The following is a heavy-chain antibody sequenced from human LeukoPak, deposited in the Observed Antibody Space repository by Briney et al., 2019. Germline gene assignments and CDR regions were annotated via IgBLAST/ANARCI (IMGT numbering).Heavy chain of an antibody. D-gene: IGHD1-26*01. Sequence: SETLSLTCSVSGDSVSRSDSYWDWIRQPPGKGLEWIGTIYYSGRTYYSPSLKSRFTMSVDPSNNQFSLTLRPVTAADTAVYYCARHVDSGSYCDYWGQGTLVTVSS. CDR1: GDSVSRSDSY. CDR2: IYYSGRT. CDR3: ARHVDSGSYCDY. V-gene: IGHV4-39*01. J-gene: IGHJ4*02.